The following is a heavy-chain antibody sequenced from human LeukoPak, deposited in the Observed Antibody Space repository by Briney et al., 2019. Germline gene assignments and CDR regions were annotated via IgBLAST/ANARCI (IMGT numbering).Heavy chain of an antibody. Sequence: GGSLRLSCAASGFTFSSYEMNWVRQAPGKGLEWVSYISSSGSTIYYADSVKGRFTISRDNAKNSLYLQMNSLRAEGTAVYYCARSGIAAAGIYYGMDVWGQGTTVTVSS. J-gene: IGHJ6*02. CDR3: ARSGIAAAGIYYGMDV. CDR1: GFTFSSYE. V-gene: IGHV3-48*03. CDR2: ISSSGSTI. D-gene: IGHD6-13*01.